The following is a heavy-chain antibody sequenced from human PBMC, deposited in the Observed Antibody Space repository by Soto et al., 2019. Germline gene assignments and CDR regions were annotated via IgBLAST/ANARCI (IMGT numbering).Heavy chain of an antibody. V-gene: IGHV5-10-1*01. CDR1: GYSFTSYW. CDR3: ASPQADSSSWSGYYYGMDV. CDR2: IDPSDSYT. Sequence: GEPLKISCKGSGYSFTSYWISWVRQMPGKGLEWMGRIDPSDSYTNYSPSFQGHVTISADKSISTAYLQWSSLKASDTAMYYCASPQADSSSWSGYYYGMDVWGQGTTVTVSS. D-gene: IGHD6-13*01. J-gene: IGHJ6*02.